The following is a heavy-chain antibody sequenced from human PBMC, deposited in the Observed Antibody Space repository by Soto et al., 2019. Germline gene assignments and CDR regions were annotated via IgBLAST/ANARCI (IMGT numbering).Heavy chain of an antibody. CDR1: GGSISSYY. D-gene: IGHD3-22*01. Sequence: SETLSLTCTVAGGSISSYYLSWIRQPPGKGLEWIGYIYYSGSTNYNPSLKSRVTISVDTSKNQFSLKLSSVTAADTAVYYCARAYDSSGHANYWGQGTLVTVSS. CDR3: ARAYDSSGHANY. CDR2: IYYSGST. J-gene: IGHJ4*02. V-gene: IGHV4-59*01.